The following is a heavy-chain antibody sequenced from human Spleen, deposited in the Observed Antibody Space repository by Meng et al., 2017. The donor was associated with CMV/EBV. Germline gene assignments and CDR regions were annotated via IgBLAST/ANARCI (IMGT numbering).Heavy chain of an antibody. J-gene: IGHJ3*02. CDR2: INHSGST. CDR3: AGLNIVVVPAAIYAAFDI. V-gene: IGHV4-34*01. D-gene: IGHD2-2*02. CDR1: GSFSGYY. Sequence: GSFSGYYWSWIRQPPGKGLEWIGEINHSGSTNYNPSLKSRVTISVDTSKNQFSLKLSSVTAADTAVYYCAGLNIVVVPAAIYAAFDIWGQGTMVTVSS.